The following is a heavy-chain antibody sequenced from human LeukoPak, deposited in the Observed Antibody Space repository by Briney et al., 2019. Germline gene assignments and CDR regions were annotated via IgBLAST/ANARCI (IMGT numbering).Heavy chain of an antibody. CDR2: INHSGST. CDR3: ARTHYYYYYYMDV. CDR1: GGSFSGYY. J-gene: IGHJ6*03. Sequence: SETLSLTCAVYGGSFSGYYWSWIRQPPGKGLEWIGEINHSGSTNYNPSLKSRVTISVDTSKNQFSLKLSSVTAADTAVYYCARTHYYYYYYMDVWGKGTTVTVSS. V-gene: IGHV4-34*01.